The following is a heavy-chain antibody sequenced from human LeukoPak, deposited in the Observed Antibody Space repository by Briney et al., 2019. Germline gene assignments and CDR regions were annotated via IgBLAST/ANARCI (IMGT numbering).Heavy chain of an antibody. CDR3: ARDRGVAVAGTGWLYYYYYMDV. D-gene: IGHD6-19*01. J-gene: IGHJ6*03. Sequence: ASVKVSCKASGYTFTSYGISWVRQAPGQGLEWMGGIIPIFGTANYAQKFQGRVTITADKSTSTAYMELGSLRSEDTAVYYCARDRGVAVAGTGWLYYYYYMDVWGKGTTVTVSS. CDR2: IIPIFGTA. V-gene: IGHV1-69*06. CDR1: GYTFTSYG.